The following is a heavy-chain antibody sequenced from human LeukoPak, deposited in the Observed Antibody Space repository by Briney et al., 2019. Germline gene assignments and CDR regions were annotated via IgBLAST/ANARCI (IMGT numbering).Heavy chain of an antibody. J-gene: IGHJ6*02. Sequence: ASVKVSCKASGYSFTTHGISWVRQAPGQGLEWMGWISAYNGNTNYAQKLQGRVTMTTDTSTSTAYMELRSLRSDDTAVYYCARRYDFWSGYYYYYYYGMDVWGQGTTVTVSS. V-gene: IGHV1-18*01. CDR3: ARRYDFWSGYYYYYYYGMDV. D-gene: IGHD3-3*01. CDR2: ISAYNGNT. CDR1: GYSFTTHG.